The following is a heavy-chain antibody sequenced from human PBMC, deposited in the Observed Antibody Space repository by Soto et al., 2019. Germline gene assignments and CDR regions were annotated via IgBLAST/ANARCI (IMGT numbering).Heavy chain of an antibody. J-gene: IGHJ5*02. CDR1: GYTFTSYA. Sequence: ASVKVSCKASGYTFTSYAIHWVRQAPGQRLEWMGWINAGNGNTKYSQKFQGRVTITRDTSASTAYMELSSLRSEDTAVYYCARGVRLFRGSFDPWGQGTLVTVSS. CDR3: ARGVRLFRGSFDP. V-gene: IGHV1-3*01. D-gene: IGHD2-15*01. CDR2: INAGNGNT.